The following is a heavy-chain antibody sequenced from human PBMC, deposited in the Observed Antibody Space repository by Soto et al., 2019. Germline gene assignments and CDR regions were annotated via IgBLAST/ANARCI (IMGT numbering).Heavy chain of an antibody. Sequence: ASVKVSCKASGYTFTSYDINWVRQATGQGLEWMGWMNPNSGNTGYAQRFQGRVTMTRNTSISTAYMELSSLRSEDTAVYYCARDFRLGYSYGYLKPYGYGMDVWGQGTTVTVSS. CDR1: GYTFTSYD. J-gene: IGHJ6*02. V-gene: IGHV1-8*01. CDR3: ARDFRLGYSYGYLKPYGYGMDV. CDR2: MNPNSGNT. D-gene: IGHD5-18*01.